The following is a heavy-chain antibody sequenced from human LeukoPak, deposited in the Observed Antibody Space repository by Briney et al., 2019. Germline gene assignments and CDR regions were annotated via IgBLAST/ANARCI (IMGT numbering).Heavy chain of an antibody. D-gene: IGHD1-26*01. CDR3: ARDHEW. CDR1: GFTFSSYS. V-gene: IGHV3-7*01. CDR2: IKQDESEK. Sequence: TGGSLRLSCAASGFTFSSYSMNWVRQAPGKGLEWVAIIKQDESEKYYVDSVKGRFTISRDNAKNSLYLQMNSLRGEDTAIYYCARDHEWGGQGTLVTVSS. J-gene: IGHJ1*01.